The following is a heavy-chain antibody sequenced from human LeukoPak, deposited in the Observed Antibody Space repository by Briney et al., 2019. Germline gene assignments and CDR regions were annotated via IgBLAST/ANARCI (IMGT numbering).Heavy chain of an antibody. J-gene: IGHJ4*02. CDR3: ARGRGYSSNTYYFDY. D-gene: IGHD5-18*01. Sequence: GESLKISCKSSGYIFSNYWIGWVRQTPGKGLEWMGIINPTDSDTRYSPSFQGQVTISADKSISTAYLQWSSLKASDTAMYYCARGRGYSSNTYYFDYWGQGTLVTVSS. CDR2: INPTDSDT. CDR1: GYIFSNYW. V-gene: IGHV5-51*01.